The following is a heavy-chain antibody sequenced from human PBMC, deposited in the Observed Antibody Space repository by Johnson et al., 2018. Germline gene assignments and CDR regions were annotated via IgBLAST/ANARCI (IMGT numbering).Heavy chain of an antibody. CDR3: ARGPFLGKGPDDYGMDV. CDR1: GYTFSSYY. Sequence: QVQLVQSGAEVKKPGASVRVSCKASGYTFSSYYIHWVRQAPGQGLEWMGIFNPSGGSGSYTQNFEGRVTMTRDTSTGAVYMEVSSLRSDDPAVYYCARGPFLGKGPDDYGMDVWGQGTTVTVSS. V-gene: IGHV1-46*01. D-gene: IGHD2-2*01. CDR2: FNPSGGSG. J-gene: IGHJ6*02.